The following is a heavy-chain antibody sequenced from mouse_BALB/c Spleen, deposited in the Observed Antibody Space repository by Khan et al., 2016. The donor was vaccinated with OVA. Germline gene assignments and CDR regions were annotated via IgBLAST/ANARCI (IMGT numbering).Heavy chain of an antibody. CDR2: INPNNGGT. D-gene: IGHD1-1*01. Sequence: VQLKQSGAELVKPGASVKLSCKASGYTFTSFYIYWVKQRPGQGLEWIGEINPNNGGTNVNEKFKSKATLTVDKSSSTAYLELSSLTSEDSAVFYCTRGGYGSPFTYWGQGTLVTVSA. V-gene: IGHV1S81*02. CDR1: GYTFTSFY. J-gene: IGHJ3*01. CDR3: TRGGYGSPFTY.